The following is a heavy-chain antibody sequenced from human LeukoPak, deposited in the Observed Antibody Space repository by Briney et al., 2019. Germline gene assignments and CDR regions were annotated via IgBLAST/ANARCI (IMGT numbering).Heavy chain of an antibody. J-gene: IGHJ6*03. CDR2: IKQDGSEK. CDR1: GFTFSSYW. Sequence: GGSLRLSCAASGFTFSSYWMSWVRQAPGKGLEWVANIKQDGSEKYYVDSVKGRFTISRDNAKNSLYLQMNSLRAEDTAVYYCARDGDTVLTRGYYYYMDVWGKGTTVTVSS. CDR3: ARDGDTVLTRGYYYYMDV. D-gene: IGHD4-23*01. V-gene: IGHV3-7*01.